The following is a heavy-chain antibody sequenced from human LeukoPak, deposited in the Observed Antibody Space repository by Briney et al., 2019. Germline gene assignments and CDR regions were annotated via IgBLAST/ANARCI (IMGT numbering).Heavy chain of an antibody. D-gene: IGHD2-21*02. CDR1: GFTFTDYS. CDR3: AREGGDGDYYYYMDV. CDR2: ISRVSTYI. J-gene: IGHJ6*03. V-gene: IGHV3-21*01. Sequence: GSLRLSCSASGFTFTDYSMSWVRQAPGKGLEWVPIISRVSTYIYYADSVKGRFTVSRDNAKSSLYLQMTSLRAEDTAVYFCAREGGDGDYYYYMDVWGKGTTVTVSS.